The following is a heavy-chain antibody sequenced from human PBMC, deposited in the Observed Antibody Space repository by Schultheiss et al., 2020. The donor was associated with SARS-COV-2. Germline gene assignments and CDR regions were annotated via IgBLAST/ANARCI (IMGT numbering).Heavy chain of an antibody. D-gene: IGHD3-3*01. CDR2: ISWNSGSI. CDR3: ARGPYYDFWSGYSDYYYYMDV. Sequence: GGSLRLSCAASGFTFDDYAMHWVRQAPGKGLEWVSGISWNSGSIGYADSVKGRFTISRDNAKNSLYLQMNSLRAGDTAVYYCARGPYYDFWSGYSDYYYYMDVWGKGTTVTVSS. J-gene: IGHJ6*03. V-gene: IGHV3-9*01. CDR1: GFTFDDYA.